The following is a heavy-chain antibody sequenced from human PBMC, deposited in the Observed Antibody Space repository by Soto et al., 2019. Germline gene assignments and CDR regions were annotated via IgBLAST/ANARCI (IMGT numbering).Heavy chain of an antibody. D-gene: IGHD1-26*01. CDR1: GFTFSNAW. J-gene: IGHJ3*02. V-gene: IGHV3-15*01. CDR3: TTGAMGADAFDI. Sequence: GESLKISCAASGFTFSNAWMSWVRQAPGKGLEWVGRIKSKTDGGTTDYAAPVKGRFTISRDDSKNTLYLQMNSLKTEDTAVYYCTTGAMGADAFDIWGQGTMVTVSS. CDR2: IKSKTDGGTT.